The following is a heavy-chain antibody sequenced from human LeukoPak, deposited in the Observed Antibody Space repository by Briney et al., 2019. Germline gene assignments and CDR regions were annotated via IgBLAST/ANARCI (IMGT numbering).Heavy chain of an antibody. D-gene: IGHD6-13*01. CDR2: ISAYNGNT. V-gene: IGHV1-18*04. Sequence: ASVKVSCKASGYTFTDYYMHWVRQAPGQGLEWMGWISAYNGNTNYAQKLQGRVTMTTDTSTSTAYMELRSLRSDDTAVYYCARVGVEYRQQLVLYYYYYMDVWGKGTTVTVSS. J-gene: IGHJ6*03. CDR3: ARVGVEYRQQLVLYYYYYMDV. CDR1: GYTFTDYY.